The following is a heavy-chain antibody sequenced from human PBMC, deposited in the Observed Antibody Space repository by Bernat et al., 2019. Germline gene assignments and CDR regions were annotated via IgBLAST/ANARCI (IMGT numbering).Heavy chain of an antibody. D-gene: IGHD1-20*01. CDR1: GYTITSYA. CDR2: INAGNGNT. J-gene: IGHJ1*01. V-gene: IGHV1-3*01. Sequence: QVQLVQSGAEVKKPVASVKVSCKASGYTITSYAMHWVRQAPGQRLEWMGWINAGNGNTKYSQKFQGRVTITRDTSASTAYMELSSLRSEDTAVYYCARDPVTGTGRVQGYFQHWGQGTLVTVSS. CDR3: ARDPVTGTGRVQGYFQH.